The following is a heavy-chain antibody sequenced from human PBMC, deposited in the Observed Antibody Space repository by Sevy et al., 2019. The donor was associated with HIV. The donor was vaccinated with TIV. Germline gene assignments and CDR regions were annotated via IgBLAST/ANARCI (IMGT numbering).Heavy chain of an antibody. Sequence: GGSLRLSCAASGFAFSTHAMHWVRQAPGKGLEWVAVISYEGTETFYAASVEGRFTISRDNSKNMLSLQINSLRPEDTAVYYCARDGGNSVTCYPLYWGHGTLVTVSS. CDR3: ARDGGNSVTCYPLY. CDR1: GFAFSTHA. J-gene: IGHJ4*01. CDR2: ISYEGTET. D-gene: IGHD1-26*01. V-gene: IGHV3-30-3*01.